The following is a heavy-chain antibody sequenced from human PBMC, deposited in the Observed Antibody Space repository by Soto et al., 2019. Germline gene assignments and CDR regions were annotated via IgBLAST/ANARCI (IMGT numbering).Heavy chain of an antibody. V-gene: IGHV2-5*02. CDR3: AHRDPPGGYNYFDP. CDR2: IYWDDDK. J-gene: IGHJ4*02. D-gene: IGHD5-12*01. CDR1: GFSLTTSGVG. Sequence: QITLKESGPTLVKPTQTLTLTCTFSGFSLTTSGVGVGWIRQPPGKALEWLALIYWDDDKRYSPSLKTRLTITKDTSKNQVVLTMTDMGPVDTATYYCAHRDPPGGYNYFDPWGQGTLVTVSS.